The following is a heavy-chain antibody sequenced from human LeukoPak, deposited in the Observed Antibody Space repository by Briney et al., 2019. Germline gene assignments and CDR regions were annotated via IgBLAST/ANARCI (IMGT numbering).Heavy chain of an antibody. V-gene: IGHV1-69*13. CDR2: IIPIFGTA. D-gene: IGHD6-13*01. J-gene: IGHJ6*02. CDR3: ARDRYSSSWYYYGMDV. CDR1: GGTFSSYA. Sequence: SVKVSCKASGGTFSSYAISWVRQAPGQGLEWMGGIIPIFGTANYAQKFQGRVTITADESTSTAYMELSSLRSEDTAVYYCARDRYSSSWYYYGMDVWGQGTTVTVSS.